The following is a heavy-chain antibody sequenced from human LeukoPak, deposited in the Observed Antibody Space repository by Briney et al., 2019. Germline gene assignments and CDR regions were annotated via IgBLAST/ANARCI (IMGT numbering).Heavy chain of an antibody. D-gene: IGHD5-12*01. CDR1: GFSFGDYS. CDR2: ISPGGPT. CDR3: AKDGAWLRFDD. V-gene: IGHV3-23*01. Sequence: GGSLRLSCTSSGFSFGDYSMNWVRQAPGKGLEWVSGISPGGPTYYADSVKGRFTISRDDSKNTMYLEMENLRADDTAVYYCAKDGAWLRFDDWGQGTLVTVSS. J-gene: IGHJ4*02.